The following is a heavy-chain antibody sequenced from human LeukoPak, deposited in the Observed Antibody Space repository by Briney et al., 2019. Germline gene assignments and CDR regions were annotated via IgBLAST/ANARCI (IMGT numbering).Heavy chain of an antibody. J-gene: IGHJ4*02. CDR3: ARDSRGYPY. CDR1: GLTLSNYW. Sequence: PGGSLRLSCAASGLTLSNYWMTWVRQAPGKGLEWVANINQDGSEKNYVDSVKGRFTISRDNAKNSLHLEMNSLRAEDMGVYYCARDSRGYPYWGQGTLVTVSS. CDR2: INQDGSEK. V-gene: IGHV3-7*05. D-gene: IGHD3-22*01.